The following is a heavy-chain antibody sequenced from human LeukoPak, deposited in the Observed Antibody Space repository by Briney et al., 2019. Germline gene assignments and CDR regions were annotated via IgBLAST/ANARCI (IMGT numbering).Heavy chain of an antibody. CDR2: INPSGGSS. V-gene: IGHV1-46*01. CDR1: GYTFTSYH. J-gene: IGHJ4*02. CDR3: ARGYCSGGSCYGDF. Sequence: GASVTVSCTASGYTFTSYHMHWVRQAPGQGLEWMGIINPSGGSSRSAQKFQGRVTMTRGTSTSTVYMELRSLRSEDTAVYYCARGYCSGGSCYGDFWGLGTLVTVSS. D-gene: IGHD2-15*01.